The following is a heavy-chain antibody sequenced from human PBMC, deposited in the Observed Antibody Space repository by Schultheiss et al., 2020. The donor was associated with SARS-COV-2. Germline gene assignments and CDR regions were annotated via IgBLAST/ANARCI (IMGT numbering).Heavy chain of an antibody. D-gene: IGHD6-13*01. CDR1: GGSISSSSYY. CDR3: ARGSIAAAGGLGY. J-gene: IGHJ4*02. CDR2: IYYSGST. V-gene: IGHV4-61*05. Sequence: SETLSLTCTVSGGSISSSSYYWGWIRQPPGKGLEWIGYIYYSGSTNYNPSLKSRVTISVDTSKNQFSLKLSSVTAADTAVYYCARGSIAAAGGLGYWGQGTLVTVSS.